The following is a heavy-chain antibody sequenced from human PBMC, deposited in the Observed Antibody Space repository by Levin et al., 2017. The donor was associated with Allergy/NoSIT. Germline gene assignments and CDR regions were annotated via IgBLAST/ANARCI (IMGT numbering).Heavy chain of an antibody. D-gene: IGHD2-2*01. J-gene: IGHJ4*02. CDR1: GYTFTGYY. CDR2: INPNSGGT. V-gene: IGHV1-2*02. Sequence: GESLKISCKASGYTFTGYYMHWVRQAPGQGLEWMGWINPNSGGTNYAQKFQGRVTMTRDTSISTAYMELSRLRSDDTAVYYCARDRCSSTSCSANFDYWGQGTLVTVSS. CDR3: ARDRCSSTSCSANFDY.